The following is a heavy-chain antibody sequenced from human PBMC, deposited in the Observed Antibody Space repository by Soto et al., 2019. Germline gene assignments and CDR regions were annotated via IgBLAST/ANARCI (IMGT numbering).Heavy chain of an antibody. D-gene: IGHD3-16*01. V-gene: IGHV4-59*08. J-gene: IGHJ4*02. Sequence: PSETLSLTCTVSGGSISSYYWSWIRQPPGKGLEWIGYIYYSGSTNYNPSLKSRVTISVDTSKNQFSLKLSLKLSSVTAADTAVYYCARRWGDYFDYWGQGILVTVSS. CDR2: IYYSGST. CDR3: ARRWGDYFDY. CDR1: GGSISSYY.